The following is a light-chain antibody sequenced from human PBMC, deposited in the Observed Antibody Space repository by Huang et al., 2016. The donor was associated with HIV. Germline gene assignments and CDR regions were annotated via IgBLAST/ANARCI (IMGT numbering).Light chain of an antibody. CDR2: SAS. CDR3: QQVNSFPWT. Sequence: DIQMTQSPSSLSASVGDRVSITCRASQAISSWVAWYQQKPGKAPNLLIYSASSLQSGVPSRFIGSGSGTDFTLTISSLQPEDFATYYCQQVNSFPWTFGQGTKVEIK. CDR1: QAISSW. V-gene: IGKV1-12*01. J-gene: IGKJ1*01.